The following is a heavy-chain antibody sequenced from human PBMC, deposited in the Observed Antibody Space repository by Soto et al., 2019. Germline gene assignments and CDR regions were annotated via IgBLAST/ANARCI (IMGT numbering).Heavy chain of an antibody. Sequence: PGGSLRLSCAASGFTFSSYAMSWVRQAPGKGLEWVSAISGSGGSTYYADSVKGRFTISRDNSKNTLYLQMNSLRAEDTAVYYCAKVLLMEWLRLQNRPDYWGQGTLVTVSS. J-gene: IGHJ4*02. V-gene: IGHV3-23*01. D-gene: IGHD5-12*01. CDR2: ISGSGGST. CDR3: AKVLLMEWLRLQNRPDY. CDR1: GFTFSSYA.